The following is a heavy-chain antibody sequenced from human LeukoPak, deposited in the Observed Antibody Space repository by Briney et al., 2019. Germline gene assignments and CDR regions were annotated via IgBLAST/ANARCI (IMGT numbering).Heavy chain of an antibody. D-gene: IGHD6-19*01. CDR1: GGSISSYY. CDR3: ARLYSSAWFGRYSDS. Sequence: PSETLSLTCTVSGGSISSYYWSWIRQPPGKGLEWIGTIYYSGSTYYNPSLKSAVIISVDTSKNQFSLKLTSVTAADTAVYFCARLYSSAWFGRYSDSWGQGTLVTVSS. CDR2: IYYSGST. J-gene: IGHJ4*02. V-gene: IGHV4-59*08.